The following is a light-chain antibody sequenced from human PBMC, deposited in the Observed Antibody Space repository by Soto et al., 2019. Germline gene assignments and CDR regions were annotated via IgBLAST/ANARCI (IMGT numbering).Light chain of an antibody. V-gene: IGKV1-33*01. Sequence: EIQMTESPSSLSASVGDRVTITGQASQDISNYLNWYQQKPGKAPKLLSYDASNLETGVPSRFSGSGSGTDFTFTISSLQPEDIETYYCQQYDNLPWTFGQGTKVDIK. J-gene: IGKJ1*01. CDR3: QQYDNLPWT. CDR1: QDISNY. CDR2: DAS.